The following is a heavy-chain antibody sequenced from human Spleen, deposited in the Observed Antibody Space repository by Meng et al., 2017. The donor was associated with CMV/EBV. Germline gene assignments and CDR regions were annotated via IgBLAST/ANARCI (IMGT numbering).Heavy chain of an antibody. Sequence: SETLSLTCAVYGGSFSDYSWSWIRQSPGKGLEWIGEITHSGGTNYNPSLKSRVTISVDTSKNQFSLKLRSVTAADTAMYYCARETDGSGSSYGMDVWGQGTTVTVSS. V-gene: IGHV4-34*01. J-gene: IGHJ6*02. CDR3: ARETDGSGSSYGMDV. D-gene: IGHD3-10*01. CDR1: GGSFSDYS. CDR2: ITHSGGT.